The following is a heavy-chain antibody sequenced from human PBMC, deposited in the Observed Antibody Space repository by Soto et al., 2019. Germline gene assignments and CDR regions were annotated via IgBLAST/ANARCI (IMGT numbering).Heavy chain of an antibody. D-gene: IGHD1-26*01. V-gene: IGHV3-53*01. J-gene: IGHJ4*02. CDR1: GFTVITNY. CDR3: ARLDSAYYHLDF. CDR2: IYSGDTS. Sequence: GGSVRLSCAFSGFTVITNYMNWVRQAPGKGLEWVSVIYSGDTSDYADSVKGRFTVSRDNAKDTLYLQMNNLRAEDTAVYYCARLDSAYYHLDFWGQGTLVTVSS.